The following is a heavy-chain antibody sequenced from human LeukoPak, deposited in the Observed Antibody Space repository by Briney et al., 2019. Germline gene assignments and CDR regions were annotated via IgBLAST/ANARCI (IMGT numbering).Heavy chain of an antibody. CDR3: AKDLGYGSGSYFLYYYGMDV. Sequence: PGRSLRLSCAASGFTFSSYGMHWVRQAPGKGLEWVAVISYDGSNKYYADSVKGRFTISRDNSKNTLYLQMNRLRAEDTAVYYCAKDLGYGSGSYFLYYYGMDVWGQGTTVTVSS. D-gene: IGHD3-10*01. CDR1: GFTFSSYG. CDR2: ISYDGSNK. V-gene: IGHV3-30*18. J-gene: IGHJ6*02.